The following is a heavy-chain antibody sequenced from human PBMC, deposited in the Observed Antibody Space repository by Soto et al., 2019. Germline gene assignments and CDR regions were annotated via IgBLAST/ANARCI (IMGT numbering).Heavy chain of an antibody. D-gene: IGHD6-19*01. CDR1: GGSISSYY. CDR2: IYYSGST. Sequence: LSLTCTVSGGSISSYYWSWIRQPPGKGLEWIGYIYYSGSTNYNPSLKSRVTISVDTSKNQFSLKLSSVTAADTAVYYCARSIAVAYNWFDPWGQGTLVTVSS. V-gene: IGHV4-59*08. CDR3: ARSIAVAYNWFDP. J-gene: IGHJ5*02.